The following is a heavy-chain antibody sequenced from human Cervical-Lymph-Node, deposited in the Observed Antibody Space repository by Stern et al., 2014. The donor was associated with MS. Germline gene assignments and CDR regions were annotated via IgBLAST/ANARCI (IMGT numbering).Heavy chain of an antibody. Sequence: VQLLESGGGVVQPGRSLRLSCAASGFTFDSYAMHWVRQTPGKGLEWVAVISYDGDNKYYADSVKGRFTISRANSKNTPYLLMHSLGPEDTAVYYCARERFSSSSRLFDYWGQGALVTVTS. J-gene: IGHJ4*02. V-gene: IGHV3-30-3*01. D-gene: IGHD6-6*01. CDR1: GFTFDSYA. CDR3: ARERFSSSSRLFDY. CDR2: ISYDGDNK.